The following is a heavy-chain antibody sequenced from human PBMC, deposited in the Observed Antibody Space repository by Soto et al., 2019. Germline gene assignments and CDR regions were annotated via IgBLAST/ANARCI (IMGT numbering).Heavy chain of an antibody. D-gene: IGHD2-21*02. CDR2: IIPILGIA. J-gene: IGHJ3*02. Sequence: QVQLVQSGAEVKKPGSSVKVSCKASGGTFSSYTINWVRQAPGQGLEWMGRIIPILGIANYAQKFQGRVTITADKSTSTAYMELSSLRSEDTAVYYCAILASYCGGDCYSPDAFDIWGQGTMVTVSS. CDR1: GGTFSSYT. V-gene: IGHV1-69*02. CDR3: AILASYCGGDCYSPDAFDI.